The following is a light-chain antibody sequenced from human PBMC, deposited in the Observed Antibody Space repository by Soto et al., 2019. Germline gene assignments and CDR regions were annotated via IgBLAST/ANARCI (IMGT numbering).Light chain of an antibody. V-gene: IGKV1-5*03. CDR2: KAS. CDR1: QSISSW. J-gene: IGKJ1*01. CDR3: QQYSSWWT. Sequence: DIQMTQSPSTLSASVGDRVTITCRASQSISSWLAWYQQKPGKAPKLLIYKASTLESGVPSRFSGIESGTEFTLTINSLQPDDFATYYCQQYSSWWTFGQGTKVEIK.